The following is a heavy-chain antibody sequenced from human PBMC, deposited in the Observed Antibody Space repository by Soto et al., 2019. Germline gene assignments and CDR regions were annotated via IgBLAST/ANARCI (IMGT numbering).Heavy chain of an antibody. D-gene: IGHD2-15*01. CDR1: GYTFTSYY. J-gene: IGHJ4*02. V-gene: IGHV1-46*01. CDR2: INPSGGST. CDR3: ARVYCSGGSCYGIDY. Sequence: QVQLVQSGAEVKKPGASVKVSCKASGYTFTSYYMHWVRQAPGQGLEWMGIINPSGGSTSYAQKFQGRVTMNRETSTSTVYMELSSRRSEDTAVYYCARVYCSGGSCYGIDYWGQGTLVTVSS.